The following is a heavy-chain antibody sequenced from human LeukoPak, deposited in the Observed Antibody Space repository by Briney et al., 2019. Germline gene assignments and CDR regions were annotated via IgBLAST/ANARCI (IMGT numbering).Heavy chain of an antibody. CDR2: ISSSRSYI. Sequence: GGSLRLSCAASGFTFSSYSMNWVRQAPGKGLEWVSSISSSRSYIYYADSAKGRFTISRDNAKNSLYLQMNSLRAEDTAVYYCAKVLIWTYGSGNYYKGAFDIWGQGTMVTVFS. J-gene: IGHJ3*02. D-gene: IGHD3-10*01. V-gene: IGHV3-21*04. CDR1: GFTFSSYS. CDR3: AKVLIWTYGSGNYYKGAFDI.